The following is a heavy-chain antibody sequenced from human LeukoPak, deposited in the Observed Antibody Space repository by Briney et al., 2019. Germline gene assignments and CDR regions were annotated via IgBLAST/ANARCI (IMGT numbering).Heavy chain of an antibody. J-gene: IGHJ4*02. CDR2: IFSSGST. Sequence: SETLTLTCTVSGVSIRNYYWSWIRQPPGKGLEWMGYIFSSGSTYYNPSLKSRVSISVDTSKNQFSLELSSVTAADTAVYYCARHSTDCSGSTCYDYWGQGTLVTVSS. V-gene: IGHV4-59*08. D-gene: IGHD2-15*01. CDR1: GVSIRNYY. CDR3: ARHSTDCSGSTCYDY.